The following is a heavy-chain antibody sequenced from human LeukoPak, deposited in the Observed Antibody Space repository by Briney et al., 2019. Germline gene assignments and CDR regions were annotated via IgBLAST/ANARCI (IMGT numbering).Heavy chain of an antibody. Sequence: ASVKVSCKASGYTFTTYYIHWVRRAPGQGLEWMGIINPTGGSTTYAQKFQGRVTMTRYTSTSTVFMELNSLRSEDTAVYYCARGDSIAARPNPSAFDYWGQGTLVTVSS. J-gene: IGHJ4*02. CDR1: GYTFTTYY. D-gene: IGHD6-6*01. CDR3: ARGDSIAARPNPSAFDY. V-gene: IGHV1-46*01. CDR2: INPTGGST.